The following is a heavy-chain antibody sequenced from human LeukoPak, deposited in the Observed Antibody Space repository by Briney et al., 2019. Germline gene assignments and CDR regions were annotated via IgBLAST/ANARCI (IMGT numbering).Heavy chain of an antibody. D-gene: IGHD3-10*01. CDR1: GFTFTNFW. V-gene: IGHV3-7*01. CDR3: ARDRTMARGVGTSDY. J-gene: IGHJ4*02. Sequence: PGGSLRLSCAASGFTFTNFWMSWVRQAPGKGLEWVANIKKDGSEQNYLDSVKGRFTISRDDAKKSLYLQMNSLREEDTAMYYCARDRTMARGVGTSDYWGEGTLVTVSS. CDR2: IKKDGSEQ.